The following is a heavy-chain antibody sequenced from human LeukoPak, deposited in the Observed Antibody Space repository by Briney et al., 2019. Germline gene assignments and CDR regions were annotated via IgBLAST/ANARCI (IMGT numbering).Heavy chain of an antibody. CDR3: ARGRSRYCSGGSCYSIFGY. J-gene: IGHJ4*02. CDR1: GGSISSYY. CDR2: IDYSGST. Sequence: ASETLSLTCTVSGGSISSYYWSWIRLPPGKGLEWIGYIDYSGSTNYNPSLKSRVTISLDTSKNQFSLKLSSVTAADTAVYYCARGRSRYCSGGSCYSIFGYWGQGTLVTVSS. V-gene: IGHV4-59*12. D-gene: IGHD2-15*01.